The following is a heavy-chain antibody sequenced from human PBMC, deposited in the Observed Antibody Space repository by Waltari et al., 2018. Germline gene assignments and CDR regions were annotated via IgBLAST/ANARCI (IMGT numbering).Heavy chain of an antibody. J-gene: IGHJ4*02. CDR3: ARGIQLWGRGSWYFDN. V-gene: IGHV7-4-1*02. Sequence: QVQLVQSGSELKKPGASVKVSCKASGYIFTNYAMNWVRQAPGQGLEWMGWINTKTWNPTDAQGVRGRFVFSLDTSVSTASLQISSLKAEDTAVYYCARGIQLWGRGSWYFDNWGQGTLVTVSS. CDR1: GYIFTNYA. CDR2: INTKTWNP. D-gene: IGHD3-16*01.